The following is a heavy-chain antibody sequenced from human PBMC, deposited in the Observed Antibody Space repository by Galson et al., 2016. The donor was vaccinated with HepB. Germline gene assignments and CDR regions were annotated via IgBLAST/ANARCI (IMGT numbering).Heavy chain of an antibody. CDR2: ISPYNGNT. CDR3: ARSGIIRVNWFDP. Sequence: SVKVSCKASGYTFSGHGIAWVRQAPGQGLEWMGYISPYNGNTDYAQNFQGRITMTTAASTSTAYMEVRSLKSDDTAVYYCARSGIIRVNWFDPWGQGTLVIVSS. J-gene: IGHJ5*02. D-gene: IGHD3-10*01. V-gene: IGHV1-18*01. CDR1: GYTFSGHG.